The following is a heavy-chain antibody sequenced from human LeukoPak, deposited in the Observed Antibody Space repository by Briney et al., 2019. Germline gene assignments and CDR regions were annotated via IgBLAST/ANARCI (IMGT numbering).Heavy chain of an antibody. CDR2: IYYSGST. CDR3: ARGTSDFDVIGYFDY. CDR1: GGSISSYY. J-gene: IGHJ4*02. V-gene: IGHV4-59*01. Sequence: SETLSLTCTVSGGSISSYYWSWIRQPPGKGLEWIGYIYYSGSTNYNPSLKSRVTISVDTSKNQFSLKLSSVTAADTAVYYCARGTSDFDVIGYFDYWGQGTLVTVSS. D-gene: IGHD1-7*01.